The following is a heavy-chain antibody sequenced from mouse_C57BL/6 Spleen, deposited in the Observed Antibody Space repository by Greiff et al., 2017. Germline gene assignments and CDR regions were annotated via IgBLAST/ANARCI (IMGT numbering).Heavy chain of an antibody. CDR3: ARRTDGSRRDYAMDY. CDR2: IYPGSGST. J-gene: IGHJ4*01. V-gene: IGHV1-55*01. CDR1: GYTFTSYW. D-gene: IGHD1-1*01. Sequence: VQLQQPGAELVKPGASVKMSCKASGYTFTSYWITWVKQRPGQGLEWIGDIYPGSGSTNYNEKFKSKATLTVDTSSSTAYMQLSSLTSEDSAVYYCARRTDGSRRDYAMDYWGQGTSATVSS.